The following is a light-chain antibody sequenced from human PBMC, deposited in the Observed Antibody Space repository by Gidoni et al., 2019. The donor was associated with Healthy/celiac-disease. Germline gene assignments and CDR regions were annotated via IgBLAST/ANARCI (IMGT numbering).Light chain of an antibody. CDR2: WAS. CDR3: QQYYSTPRT. J-gene: IGKJ1*01. Sequence: DIVMTQSPDSLTQSLGERATINCKSSQSVLYSSNNKNYLAWYQQKPGQPPKRLIYWASTRESGVPDRFSGSGSGTDFTLTISSLQAEDVAVYYCQQYYSTPRTFGQGTKVEIK. CDR1: QSVLYSSNNKNY. V-gene: IGKV4-1*01.